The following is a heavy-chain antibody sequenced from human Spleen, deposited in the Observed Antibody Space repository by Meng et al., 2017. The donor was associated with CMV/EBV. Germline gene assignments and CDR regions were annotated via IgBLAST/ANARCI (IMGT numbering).Heavy chain of an antibody. V-gene: IGHV3-30*02. J-gene: IGHJ6*02. Sequence: GESLKISCAASGFIFNSYDMHWVRQAPGKGLEWVTFIRYDGSNKYYVDSVKGRFTISRDNAKNSLYLQMNSLRAEDTAVYYCARGAPYQLRGENYDYYGMDVWGQGTTVTVSS. D-gene: IGHD2-2*01. CDR3: ARGAPYQLRGENYDYYGMDV. CDR2: IRYDGSNK. CDR1: GFIFNSYD.